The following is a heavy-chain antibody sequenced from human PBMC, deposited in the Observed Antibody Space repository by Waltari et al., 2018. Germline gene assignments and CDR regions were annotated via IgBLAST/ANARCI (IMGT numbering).Heavy chain of an antibody. V-gene: IGHV4-39*01. J-gene: IGHJ5*02. CDR3: ARGRANWGWFDP. CDR1: GGSISSSSYY. Sequence: QLQLQESGPGLVKPSETLSLTCTVSGGSISSSSYYWGWIRQPPGKGLEWIGSIYYSGSTYYNPSLKSRVTISVDTSKNQFSRKLSSVTAADTAVYYCARGRANWGWFDPWGQGTLVTVSS. D-gene: IGHD7-27*01. CDR2: IYYSGST.